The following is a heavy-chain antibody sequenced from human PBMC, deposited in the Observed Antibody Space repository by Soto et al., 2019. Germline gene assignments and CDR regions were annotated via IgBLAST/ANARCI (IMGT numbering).Heavy chain of an antibody. V-gene: IGHV1-69*01. CDR3: ARPRAVTLYYYYYGLYF. CDR2: IIPIFGTA. CDR1: GYTFTSYY. D-gene: IGHD5-18*01. J-gene: IGHJ6*02. Sequence: GSSVKVSCTASGYTFTSYYMHWVRQAPGQGLAWMGGIIPIFGTANCAQKFQGRVTITADESTSTAYMELSSLRSEDTAVYYCARPRAVTLYYYYYGLYFWGQGTTVTVSS.